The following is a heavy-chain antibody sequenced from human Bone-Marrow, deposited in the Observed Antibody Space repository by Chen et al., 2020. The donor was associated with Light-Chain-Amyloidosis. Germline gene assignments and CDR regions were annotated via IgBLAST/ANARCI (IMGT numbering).Heavy chain of an antibody. D-gene: IGHD3-9*01. Sequence: QLQLQESGPGLVKTSETLSLTCTVSSGSISSDNCYWGWIRQPPGQGLEWIGSIYFRGDTYYRPSLRSRVTISVDTSKNQFSLILNSMIAADTAVYYCVRQRRGIGWLPVYWGQGTLVTVSS. V-gene: IGHV4-39*01. CDR1: SGSISSDNCY. J-gene: IGHJ4*02. CDR3: VRQRRGIGWLPVY. CDR2: IYFRGDT.